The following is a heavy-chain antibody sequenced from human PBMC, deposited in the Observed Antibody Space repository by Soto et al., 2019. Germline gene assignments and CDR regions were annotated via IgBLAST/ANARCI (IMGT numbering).Heavy chain of an antibody. J-gene: IGHJ4*02. CDR1: GYVFANYW. CDR2: IYPGDSDT. D-gene: IGHD6-19*01. V-gene: IGHV5-51*01. Sequence: ESLKISCEASGYVFANYWIGWVRQMPGKGLEWMGIIYPGDSDTTYSPSFQGHVTISADKSISTVYLQWSSLEASDTAIYYCARAPSHGWYQHFDYWGQGTLVNV. CDR3: ARAPSHGWYQHFDY.